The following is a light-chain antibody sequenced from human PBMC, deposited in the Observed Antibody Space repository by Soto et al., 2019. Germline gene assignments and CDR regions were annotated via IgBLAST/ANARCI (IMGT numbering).Light chain of an antibody. CDR2: EVS. V-gene: IGLV2-8*01. J-gene: IGLJ3*02. CDR1: GSDIGAYNF. Sequence: QSALAQPPSASGSPGQSVTISCTGSGSDIGAYNFVSWYQQHPGKAPKLIISEVSKRPSGVPDRFSGSKSGNTASLTVSGLQAEDEADYFCSSYAGSNDLVFGGGTKLTVL. CDR3: SSYAGSNDLV.